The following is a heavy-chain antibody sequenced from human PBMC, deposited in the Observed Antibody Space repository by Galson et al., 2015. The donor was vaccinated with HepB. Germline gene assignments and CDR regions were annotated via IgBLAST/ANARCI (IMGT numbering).Heavy chain of an antibody. J-gene: IGHJ6*02. Sequence: SLRLSCAASGFTFTSYSMNWVRQAPGKGLEWVSYITSGSSTIYYADSVKGRFTISRDNAKNSLYLQMSSLRAEDTAVYYCARDTGNTPLGMDVWGQGTTVTVSS. CDR3: ARDTGNTPLGMDV. V-gene: IGHV3-48*04. CDR1: GFTFTSYS. CDR2: ITSGSSTI. D-gene: IGHD5-18*01.